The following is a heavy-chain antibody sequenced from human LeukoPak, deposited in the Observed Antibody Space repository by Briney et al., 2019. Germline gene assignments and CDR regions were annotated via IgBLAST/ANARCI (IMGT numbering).Heavy chain of an antibody. V-gene: IGHV3-7*01. J-gene: IGHJ6*03. CDR1: GFIFSDFS. D-gene: IGHD1-14*01. CDR2: MSEDGNEI. Sequence: GGSLRLSCTVSGFIFSDFSMSWVRQAPGKGLEWVAKMSEDGNEIFYVDSVKGRFTISRDNTKNSLYLQMNSLRAEDTAVYYCARVGPWVNPDYYYYYMDVWGQGTTVTVSS. CDR3: ARVGPWVNPDYYYYYMDV.